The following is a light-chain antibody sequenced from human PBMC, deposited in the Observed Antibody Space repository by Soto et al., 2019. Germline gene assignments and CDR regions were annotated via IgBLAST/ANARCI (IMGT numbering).Light chain of an antibody. CDR1: ESVSSNF. CDR2: GAS. J-gene: IGKJ3*01. Sequence: EIVMTQSPGTLSLSPGERATLSCRASESVSSNFLAWYQQRPGQAPRLLMDGASSRAAGIPDRFSGSGSGKDFTLTLSRLEPEDFAVYYCHHYGRSAIFTFGPGTTVDIK. V-gene: IGKV3-20*01. CDR3: HHYGRSAIFT.